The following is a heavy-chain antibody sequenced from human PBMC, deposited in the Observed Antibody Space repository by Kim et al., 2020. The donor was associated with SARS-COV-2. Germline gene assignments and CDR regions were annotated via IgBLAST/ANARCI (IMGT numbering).Heavy chain of an antibody. CDR3: ARAVAAAGFFDY. D-gene: IGHD6-13*01. J-gene: IGHJ4*02. Sequence: YAESGKGRFTISRDNSKNTLYLQMNSLRAEDTAVYYCARAVAAAGFFDYWGQGTLVTVSS. V-gene: IGHV3-30*01.